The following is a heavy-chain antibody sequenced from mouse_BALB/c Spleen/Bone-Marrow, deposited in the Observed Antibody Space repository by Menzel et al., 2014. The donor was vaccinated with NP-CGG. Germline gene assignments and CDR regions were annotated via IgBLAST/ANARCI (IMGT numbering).Heavy chain of an antibody. J-gene: IGHJ2*01. D-gene: IGHD1-1*01. CDR1: GFTFTDYY. V-gene: IGHV7-3*02. Sequence: DVMLVESGGGLVQPGGSLILSCAPSGFTFTDYYMSWVRQPPGKALEWLGFIRNKANGYTTEYSASVKGRFTISRDNSQSILYLQMNTLRAEDSATYYCARDRGGLLHDYWGQGTTLTVSS. CDR2: IRNKANGYTT. CDR3: ARDRGGLLHDY.